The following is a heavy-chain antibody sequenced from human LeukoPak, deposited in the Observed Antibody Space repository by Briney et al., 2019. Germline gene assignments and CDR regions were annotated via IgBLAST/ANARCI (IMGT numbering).Heavy chain of an antibody. CDR2: IYSGGST. CDR1: GFTFDRFA. CDR3: ARDLVAAAGSEGDY. V-gene: IGHV3-66*01. Sequence: GGFLRLSCAASGFTFDRFAMSWVRQAPGKGLEWVSVIYSGGSTYYADSVKGRFTISRDNSKNTLYLQMNSLRAEDTAVYYCARDLVAAAGSEGDYWGQGTLVTVSS. D-gene: IGHD6-13*01. J-gene: IGHJ4*02.